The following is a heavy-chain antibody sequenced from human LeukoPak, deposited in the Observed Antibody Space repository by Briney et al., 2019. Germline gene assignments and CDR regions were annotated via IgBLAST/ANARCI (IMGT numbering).Heavy chain of an antibody. CDR2: ISSSGSTI. D-gene: IGHD3-10*01. Sequence: PGGSLRLSCAVSRFTFSDYYMNWIRQAPGKGLEWVSYISSSGSTIYSADSVKGRFTISRDNAKNSLYLQMNSPRAEDTAVYYCAVHGSGSFDYWGQGTLVTVSS. J-gene: IGHJ4*02. CDR3: AVHGSGSFDY. CDR1: RFTFSDYY. V-gene: IGHV3-11*04.